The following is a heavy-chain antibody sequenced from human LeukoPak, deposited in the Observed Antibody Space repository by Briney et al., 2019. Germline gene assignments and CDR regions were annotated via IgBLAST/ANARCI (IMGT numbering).Heavy chain of an antibody. CDR2: MHYSGST. V-gene: IGHV4-59*01. CDR3: ARGASTMVRGVIITHYYYYGLDV. CDR1: GGSISSYY. Sequence: HSETLSLTCTVSGGSISSYYWSWIRQPPGKGLEWIGYMHYSGSTNYNPSLKSRVTLSVDTSKNQFSLKLSSVTAADTAVYYCARGASTMVRGVIITHYYYYGLDVWGQGTTVTVSS. D-gene: IGHD3-10*01. J-gene: IGHJ6*02.